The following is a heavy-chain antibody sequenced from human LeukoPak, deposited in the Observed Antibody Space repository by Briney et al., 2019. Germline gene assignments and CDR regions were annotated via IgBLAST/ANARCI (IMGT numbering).Heavy chain of an antibody. J-gene: IGHJ6*02. CDR1: GYTFTSYG. CDR3: ARVFSGGPTYYDFWSGYWFSGGMDV. Sequence: ASVKVSCKASGYTFTSYGISWVRQAPGQGLEWMGWISAYNGNTNYAQKLQGRVTMTTDTSTSTAYMELSSLRSDDTAVYYCARVFSGGPTYYDFWSGYWFSGGMDVWGQGTTVTVSS. V-gene: IGHV1-18*01. D-gene: IGHD3-3*01. CDR2: ISAYNGNT.